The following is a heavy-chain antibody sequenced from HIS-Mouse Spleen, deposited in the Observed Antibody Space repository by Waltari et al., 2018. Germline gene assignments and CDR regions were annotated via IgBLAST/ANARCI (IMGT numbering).Heavy chain of an antibody. CDR3: ARRLLTGDAFDI. CDR1: VFTFSSYS. J-gene: IGHJ3*02. D-gene: IGHD7-27*01. CDR2: ISSSSSYI. V-gene: IGHV3-21*01. Sequence: EVQLVQSGGGLVKPGGSLRLSCAASVFTFSSYSMNSVRQAPGKGLEWVSSISSSSSYIYYADSVKGRFTISRDNAKNSLYLQMNSLRAEDTAVYYCARRLLTGDAFDIWGQGTMVTVSS.